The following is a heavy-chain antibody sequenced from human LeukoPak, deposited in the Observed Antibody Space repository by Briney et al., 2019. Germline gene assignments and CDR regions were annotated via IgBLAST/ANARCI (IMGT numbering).Heavy chain of an antibody. Sequence: SQTLSLTCAVSGGSISSGGYSWSWIRQRPVKGLEWIGYIYHSGSTYYNPSLKSRVTISVDRSKNQFSLKLSSVTAADTAVYYCARAATRYYDRSGYSYFDYWGQGTLVTVSS. V-gene: IGHV4-30-2*01. CDR1: GGSISSGGYS. CDR3: ARAATRYYDRSGYSYFDY. CDR2: IYHSGST. D-gene: IGHD3-22*01. J-gene: IGHJ4*02.